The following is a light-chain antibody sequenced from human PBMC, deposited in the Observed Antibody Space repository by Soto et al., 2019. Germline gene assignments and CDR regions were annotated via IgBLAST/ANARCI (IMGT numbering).Light chain of an antibody. CDR3: QQYGSSPPMFT. CDR1: QSVSSSY. V-gene: IGKV3-20*01. J-gene: IGKJ2*01. CDR2: GAS. Sequence: EIVLTQSPGTLSLSPGERATLSCRATQSVSSSYLAGYQQKPGQAPRLLIYGASSRATGIPDRFSGSGSGPDFTLTISRLEPEDFAVYYCQQYGSSPPMFTFGQGTKLEIK.